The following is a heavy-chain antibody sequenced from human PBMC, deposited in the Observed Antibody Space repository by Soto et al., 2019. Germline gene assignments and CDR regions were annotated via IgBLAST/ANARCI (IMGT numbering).Heavy chain of an antibody. J-gene: IGHJ4*02. CDR3: ATSYGNACYSY. V-gene: IGHV4-59*02. CDR2: LHYTGFS. D-gene: IGHD3-10*01. CDR1: GRPATSNC. Sequence: YESLPLPWSFSGRPATSNCLSWTRQSPKKELEWIGYLHYTGFSPYNPSLNCRLTISVAMSKNPFTLPLTSVSVADNAVYYIATSYGNACYSYWGQGTQVTVSS.